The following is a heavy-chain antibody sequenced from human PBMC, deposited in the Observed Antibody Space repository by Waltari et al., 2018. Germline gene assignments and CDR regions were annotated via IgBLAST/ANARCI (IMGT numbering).Heavy chain of an antibody. Sequence: EVQLVESGGGLVQPGGSLRLSCAASGFTFSSYWMSWVRQAPGKGLGWVANIKQDGSEKYYGDSVKGRFTISRDNAKNSLYLQMNSLRAEDTAVYYCARDIVVVVAATDYWGQGTLVTVSS. CDR3: ARDIVVVVAATDY. V-gene: IGHV3-7*01. CDR1: GFTFSSYW. CDR2: IKQDGSEK. J-gene: IGHJ4*02. D-gene: IGHD2-15*01.